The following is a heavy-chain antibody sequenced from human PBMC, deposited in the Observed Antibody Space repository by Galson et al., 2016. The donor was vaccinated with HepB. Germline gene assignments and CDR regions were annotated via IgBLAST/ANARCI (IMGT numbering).Heavy chain of an antibody. J-gene: IGHJ6*02. CDR2: ISASSGVT. CDR3: ARGRARFGEFAAMDV. V-gene: IGHV3-11*06. CDR1: GFTFSDHY. D-gene: IGHD3-10*01. Sequence: SLRLSCAASGFTFSDHYMTWIRQAPGKGPQWVSHISASSGVTEYADSVKGRFTISRDDAKHSLYLEMNSLRGDDSAVYYCARGRARFGEFAAMDVWGQGTTVTVSS.